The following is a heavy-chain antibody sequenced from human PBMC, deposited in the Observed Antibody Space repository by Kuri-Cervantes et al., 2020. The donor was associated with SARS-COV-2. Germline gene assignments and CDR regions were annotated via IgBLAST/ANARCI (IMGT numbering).Heavy chain of an antibody. CDR1: GYTFTGYY. J-gene: IGHJ4*02. Sequence: ASVKVSCKASGYTFTGYYMHWVRQAPGRGLEWMGWINPNSGGTNYAQKFQGRVTMTRDTSISTAYMELSRLRSDDTAVYYCARDSLLSGSYHFDYWGQGTLVTVSS. D-gene: IGHD1-26*01. CDR3: ARDSLLSGSYHFDY. CDR2: INPNSGGT. V-gene: IGHV1-2*02.